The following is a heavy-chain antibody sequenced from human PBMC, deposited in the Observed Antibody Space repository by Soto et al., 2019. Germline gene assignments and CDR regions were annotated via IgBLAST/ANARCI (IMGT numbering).Heavy chain of an antibody. V-gene: IGHV3-21*01. CDR3: AREETKRSYWYFDL. Sequence: EVQLVESGGGLVKPGGSLRLSCAASGFTFNNYNMNWVRQAPGKGLEWVASIDTSGTYTNYADSVRGRFTISRDKAKKSLYLEMSSLRDEDTAVYYCAREETKRSYWYFDLWGRGTLVTVS. D-gene: IGHD2-8*01. J-gene: IGHJ2*01. CDR2: IDTSGTYT. CDR1: GFTFNNYN.